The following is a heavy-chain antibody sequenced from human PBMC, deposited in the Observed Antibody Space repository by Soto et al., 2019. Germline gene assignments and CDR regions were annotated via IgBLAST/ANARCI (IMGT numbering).Heavy chain of an antibody. D-gene: IGHD1-1*01. J-gene: IGHJ6*02. V-gene: IGHV4-31*03. CDR3: AQLDKEYGMDV. Sequence: LSLTCTVSGGSISSGGYYWSWIRQHPGKGLEWIGYIYYSGSTYYNPSLKSRVTISVDTSKNQFSLKLSSVTAADTAVYYCAQLDKEYGMDVWGQGTTVTVSS. CDR2: IYYSGST. CDR1: GGSISSGGYY.